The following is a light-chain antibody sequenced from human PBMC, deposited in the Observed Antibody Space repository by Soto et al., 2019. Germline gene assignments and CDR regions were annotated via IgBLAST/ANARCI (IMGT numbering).Light chain of an antibody. Sequence: QSALTQPASVSGFPGQSITISCTGTSSDVGSYNLVSWYQQHPGKAPKLMIYEVSKRPSGVSNRFSGSKSGNTASLTISGLQAEDEADYYCCSHAGSSTFYVFGTGTKLTVL. V-gene: IGLV2-23*02. CDR2: EVS. CDR3: CSHAGSSTFYV. CDR1: SSDVGSYNL. J-gene: IGLJ1*01.